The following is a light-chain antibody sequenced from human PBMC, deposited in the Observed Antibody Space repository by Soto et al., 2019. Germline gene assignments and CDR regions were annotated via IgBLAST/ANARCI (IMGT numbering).Light chain of an antibody. V-gene: IGKV3-11*01. CDR3: HQRQSWPRT. CDR2: DAS. J-gene: IGKJ1*01. Sequence: EIVLTQSPATQSLSPGERATLSCRASQSVSSYLAWYQQKPGQAPRLLIYDASNRATGIPARFSGSGSGTDFTLTISSLEPEDFALYYCHQRQSWPRTFGQGTKVDI. CDR1: QSVSSY.